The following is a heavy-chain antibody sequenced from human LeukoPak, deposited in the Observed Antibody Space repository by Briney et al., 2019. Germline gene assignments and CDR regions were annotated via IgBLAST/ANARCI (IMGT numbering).Heavy chain of an antibody. CDR1: GGSISSYY. J-gene: IGHJ2*01. D-gene: IGHD3-9*01. Sequence: SETLSLTCTVSGGSISSYYWTWVRQPPGKGLEWIGYIYHSGSTKYNPSLKSRVTISVDTSKNQFSLKLSSVTAADTAVYYCARVPYYDILTGYTPWWYFDLWGRGTLVTVSS. V-gene: IGHV4-59*01. CDR2: IYHSGST. CDR3: ARVPYYDILTGYTPWWYFDL.